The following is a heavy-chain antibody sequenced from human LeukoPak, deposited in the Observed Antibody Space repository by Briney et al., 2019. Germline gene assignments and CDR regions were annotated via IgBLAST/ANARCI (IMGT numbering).Heavy chain of an antibody. CDR1: GYSFTSYW. D-gene: IGHD5-18*01. J-gene: IGHJ4*02. V-gene: IGHV5-51*01. Sequence: GESLKISCKASGYSFTSYWIGWVRQMPGKGLEWMGIIYPGYSDTRYSPSFQGQVTTSADRSITTAYLQWSSLKASDTGIYYCARRATAMPSSYFHYWGQGTLVTVSS. CDR3: ARRATAMPSSYFHY. CDR2: IYPGYSDT.